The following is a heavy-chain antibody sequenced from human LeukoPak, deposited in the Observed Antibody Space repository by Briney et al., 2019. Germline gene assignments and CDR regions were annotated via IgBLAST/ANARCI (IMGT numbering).Heavy chain of an antibody. Sequence: QTGGSLRLSCAASGFTVSSNYMSWVRQAPGKGLEWVSVIYIGGSTYYSDSVQGRFTISRDISKNTLYLQMNSLRAEDTALYYCAKDFYGDWYYFDYWGQGTLVTVSS. CDR1: GFTVSSNY. CDR2: IYIGGST. CDR3: AKDFYGDWYYFDY. D-gene: IGHD4-17*01. V-gene: IGHV3-53*01. J-gene: IGHJ4*02.